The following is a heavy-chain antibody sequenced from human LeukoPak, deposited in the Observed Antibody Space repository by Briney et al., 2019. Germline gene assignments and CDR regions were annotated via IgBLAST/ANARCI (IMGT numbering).Heavy chain of an antibody. CDR3: TTAGDIVATWP. V-gene: IGHV3-15*01. CDR1: GFTFSNAW. CDR2: IKNKTDGGTT. J-gene: IGHJ5*02. Sequence: GGSLRLSCAASGFTFSNAWMSWVRQAPGKGLEWVGRIKNKTDGGTTDYAAPVKGRFTISRDDSKNTLYLQMNSLKTEDTAVYYCTTAGDIVATWPWGQGTLVTVSS. D-gene: IGHD5-12*01.